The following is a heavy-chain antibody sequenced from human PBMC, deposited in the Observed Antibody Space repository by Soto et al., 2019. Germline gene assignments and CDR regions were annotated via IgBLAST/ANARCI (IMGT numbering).Heavy chain of an antibody. Sequence: QVQLVQSGPEVKKPGASVKVSCTPSGYTFTNYGVNWVRQAPGQGLEWMGWISADSGATKYAQKFQGRVTMTTDTSTRTAYMELRSLRFDDSAVYYCAGGGRYSSSSDLTYWGQGTLVTVSS. CDR3: AGGGRYSSSSDLTY. J-gene: IGHJ4*02. D-gene: IGHD6-6*01. V-gene: IGHV1-18*04. CDR2: ISADSGAT. CDR1: GYTFTNYG.